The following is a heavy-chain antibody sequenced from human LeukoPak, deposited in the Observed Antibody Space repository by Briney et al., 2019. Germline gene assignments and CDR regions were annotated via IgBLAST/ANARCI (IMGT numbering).Heavy chain of an antibody. D-gene: IGHD6-13*01. CDR2: IYYSGST. V-gene: IGHV4-59*08. J-gene: IGHJ6*02. CDR1: GGSISSYY. CDR3: ARHLPAYSSSWYYGIDV. Sequence: SETLSLTCTVSGGSISSYYWRWIRQPPGKGLEWIGYIYYSGSTNYNPSLKSRVTISVDTSKNQFSLKLSSVTAADTAVYYCARHLPAYSSSWYYGIDVWGQGTTVTVSS.